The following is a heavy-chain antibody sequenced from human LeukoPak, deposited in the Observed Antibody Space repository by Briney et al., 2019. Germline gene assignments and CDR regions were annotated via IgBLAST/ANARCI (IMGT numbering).Heavy chain of an antibody. Sequence: VRHTPGXGLEGVSTISGDGRSTFYADSVKGRFTISRDDGKTTLFVQMNSLRAEDTAIYYCARRYGGWGAFDIWGQGTVVTVSS. V-gene: IGHV3-23*01. CDR3: ARRYGGWGAFDI. CDR2: ISGDGRST. J-gene: IGHJ3*02. D-gene: IGHD4-23*01.